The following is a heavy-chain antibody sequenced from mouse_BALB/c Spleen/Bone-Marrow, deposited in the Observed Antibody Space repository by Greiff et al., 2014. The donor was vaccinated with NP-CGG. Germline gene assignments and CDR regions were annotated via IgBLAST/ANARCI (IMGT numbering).Heavy chain of an antibody. CDR2: ISDGGGYT. V-gene: IGHV5-4*02. Sequence: EVKLMESGGGLVKPGGSLKLSCAASGSTFSDYYMYWVRQTPEKRLEWVATISDGGGYTYYPDSVWGRFTISRDNAKNNLYLQMSSLKSGDTAMYYCARSGERYGAMDYWGQGTSVTVFS. D-gene: IGHD2-10*02. CDR3: ARSGERYGAMDY. CDR1: GSTFSDYY. J-gene: IGHJ4*01.